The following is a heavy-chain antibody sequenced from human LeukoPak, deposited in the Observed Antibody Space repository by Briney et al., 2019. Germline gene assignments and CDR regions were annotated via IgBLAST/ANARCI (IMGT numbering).Heavy chain of an antibody. Sequence: TSETLSLTCTVSGGSISSYYWSWIRQPPGKGLEWIGYIYNSGTTNYNPSLKSRVTISIDMSRNQFSLKLRSVTAADTAVYYCARDLGNWFDPWGQGTLVTVSS. CDR1: GGSISSYY. V-gene: IGHV4-59*01. D-gene: IGHD7-27*01. J-gene: IGHJ5*02. CDR2: IYNSGTT. CDR3: ARDLGNWFDP.